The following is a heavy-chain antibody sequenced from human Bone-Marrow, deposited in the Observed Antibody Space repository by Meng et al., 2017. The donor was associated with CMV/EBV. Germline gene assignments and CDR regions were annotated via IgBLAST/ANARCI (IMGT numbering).Heavy chain of an antibody. CDR2: MNPNSGNT. J-gene: IGHJ5*02. CDR1: GYTFTSYD. Sequence: ASVKVSCKASGYTFTSYDINWVRQATGQGLEWMGWMNPNSGNTGYAQKFQGRVTITRNTSISTAYMELSSLRSEDTAVYYCARAYLEDDYYDSSGYRGWFDPWGQGPRVTVSS. D-gene: IGHD3-22*01. V-gene: IGHV1-8*03. CDR3: ARAYLEDDYYDSSGYRGWFDP.